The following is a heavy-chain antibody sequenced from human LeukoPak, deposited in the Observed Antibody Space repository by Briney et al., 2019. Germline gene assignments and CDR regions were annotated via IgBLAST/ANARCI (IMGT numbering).Heavy chain of an antibody. CDR1: GGSIGTYY. CDR3: GRIPRGSGSYYYAFDI. Sequence: PSETLSLTCTVSGGSIGTYYWSWVRQSPGTGLEWIGYIYVTGTRYNPYLQSRVTISVDTSKNHFSLKLSSVTAADTAVYYCGRIPRGSGSYYYAFDIWGQGTMVTVSS. V-gene: IGHV4-4*09. CDR2: IYVTGT. D-gene: IGHD1-26*01. J-gene: IGHJ3*02.